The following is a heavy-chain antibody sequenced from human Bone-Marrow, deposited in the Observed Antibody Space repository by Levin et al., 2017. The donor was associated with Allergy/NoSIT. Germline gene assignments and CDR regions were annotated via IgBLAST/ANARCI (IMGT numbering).Heavy chain of an antibody. CDR3: AQGISFTSRWSESPFDL. J-gene: IGHJ2*01. CDR2: ISASNDIT. D-gene: IGHD6-13*01. CDR1: GFTFGSNA. V-gene: IGHV3-23*01. Sequence: GGSLRLSCAASGFTFGSNAMSWVRQAPGKGLEWLSVISASNDITYYADSVRGRFTISRDNSKNTVYLQMNNLSAEDTAVYYCAQGISFTSRWSESPFDLWGRGTLVTVSS.